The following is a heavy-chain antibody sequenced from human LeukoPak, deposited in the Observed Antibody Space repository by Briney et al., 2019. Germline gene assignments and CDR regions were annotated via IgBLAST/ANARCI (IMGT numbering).Heavy chain of an antibody. CDR2: ISYDGSNK. CDR1: GFTFSSYG. Sequence: GRSLRLSCAASGFTFSSYGMHWVRQAPGKGLEWVAVISYDGSNKYYADSVKGRFTISRDNSKNTLYLQMNSLRAEDTAVYYCARDRAYCSSTSCPRPLDYWGQGTLVTVSS. D-gene: IGHD2-2*01. J-gene: IGHJ4*02. V-gene: IGHV3-30*03. CDR3: ARDRAYCSSTSCPRPLDY.